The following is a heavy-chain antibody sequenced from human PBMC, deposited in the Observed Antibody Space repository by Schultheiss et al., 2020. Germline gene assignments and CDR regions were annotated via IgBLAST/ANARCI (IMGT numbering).Heavy chain of an antibody. CDR3: ASKPYCSSTSCPLSDYYYYGMDV. J-gene: IGHJ6*02. D-gene: IGHD2-2*01. CDR1: GGSISSYY. V-gene: IGHV4-59*08. CDR2: IYYSGST. Sequence: SQTLSRTCTVSGGSISSYYWSWIRQPPGKGLEWIGYIYYSGSTYYNPSLKSRVTISVDTSKNQFSLKLSSVTAADTAVYYCASKPYCSSTSCPLSDYYYYGMDVWGQGTTVTVSS.